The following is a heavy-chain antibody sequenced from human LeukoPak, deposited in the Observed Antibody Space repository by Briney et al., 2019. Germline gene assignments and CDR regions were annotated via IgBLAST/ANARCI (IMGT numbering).Heavy chain of an antibody. CDR1: GFTFSKYW. V-gene: IGHV3-74*01. CDR3: ARGTVTAPDY. D-gene: IGHD2-21*02. Sequence: PGGSLRLSCAASGFTFSKYWMHWVRQAPGKGLVWVSRIYSDGSGSSYADSVKGRFTISRDNSKNTLYLQMNRLRPEDTAVYYCARGTVTAPDYWGQGTLVTVSS. CDR2: IYSDGSGS. J-gene: IGHJ4*02.